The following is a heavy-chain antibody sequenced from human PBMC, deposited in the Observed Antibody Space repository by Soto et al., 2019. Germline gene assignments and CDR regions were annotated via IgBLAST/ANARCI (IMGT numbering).Heavy chain of an antibody. CDR1: GYTFTGYY. D-gene: IGHD3-9*01. J-gene: IGHJ6*02. CDR3: ARQLRHYDILTGYYPYYYYYGMDV. Sequence: ASVKVSCKASGYTFTGYYMHWVRHAPGQGLEWMGWINPNSGGTNYAQKFQGWVTMTRDTSISTAYMELSRLRSDDTAVYYCARQLRHYDILTGYYPYYYYYGMDVWGQGTTVTVSS. CDR2: INPNSGGT. V-gene: IGHV1-2*04.